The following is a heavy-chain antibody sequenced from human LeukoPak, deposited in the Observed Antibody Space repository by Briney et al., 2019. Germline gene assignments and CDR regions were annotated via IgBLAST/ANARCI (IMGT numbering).Heavy chain of an antibody. CDR1: GGTFSSYA. D-gene: IGHD1-26*01. V-gene: IGHV1-69*13. Sequence: RASVKVSCKASGGTFSSYAISWVRQAPGQGLEWMGGIIPIFGTANYAQKFQGRVTITADESTSTAYMELSSLRSDDTAVYYCARDGISGSYLSLDPDAFDIWGQGTMVTVSS. CDR3: ARDGISGSYLSLDPDAFDI. CDR2: IIPIFGTA. J-gene: IGHJ3*02.